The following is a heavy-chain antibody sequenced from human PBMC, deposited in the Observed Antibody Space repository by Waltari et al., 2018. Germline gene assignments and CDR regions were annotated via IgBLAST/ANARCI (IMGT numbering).Heavy chain of an antibody. CDR1: GGSISSSSYY. V-gene: IGHV4-39*07. J-gene: IGHJ3*02. CDR3: AREGSSAFDI. CDR2: IYYSGST. Sequence: QLQLQESGPGLVKPSETLSLTCTVSGGSISSSSYYWGWIRQPPGKGLAWIGSIYYSGSTYYNPSLKSRVTISVDTSKNQFSLKLSSVTAADTAVYYCAREGSSAFDIWGQGTMVTVSS.